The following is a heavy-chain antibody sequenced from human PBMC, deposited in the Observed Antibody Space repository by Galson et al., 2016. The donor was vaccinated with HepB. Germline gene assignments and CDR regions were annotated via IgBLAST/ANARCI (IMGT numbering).Heavy chain of an antibody. Sequence: SETLSLTCTVSGVSVNSSHYYWGWIRQPPGKGLEWIGRIFYRGNTFYNPSLKSRLTISVDTSKNHFSLRLSSVTAADTAVYYCARRVWDLLNPYYFDYWGQGTLVTVSS. D-gene: IGHD1-26*01. CDR3: ARRVWDLLNPYYFDY. V-gene: IGHV4-39*02. J-gene: IGHJ4*02. CDR2: IFYRGNT. CDR1: GVSVNSSHYY.